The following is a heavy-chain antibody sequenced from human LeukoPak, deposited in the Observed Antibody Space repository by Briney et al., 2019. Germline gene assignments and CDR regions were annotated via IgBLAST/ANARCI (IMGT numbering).Heavy chain of an antibody. J-gene: IGHJ4*02. D-gene: IGHD3-9*01. CDR1: GFTFSSYS. CDR2: ISSSGAYI. Sequence: GGSLRLSCAASGFTFSSYSMNWVRQAPGKGLEWVSSISSSGAYIYYADSGKGRFTISRDNGKNSLYLQMNSLRDEDTAVYYCVRGTEYDILSGKNFGQYYFDYWGQGTLVTVSS. CDR3: VRGTEYDILSGKNFGQYYFDY. V-gene: IGHV3-21*01.